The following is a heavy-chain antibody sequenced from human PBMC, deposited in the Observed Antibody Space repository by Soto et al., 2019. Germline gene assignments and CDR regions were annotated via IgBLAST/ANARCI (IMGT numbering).Heavy chain of an antibody. CDR2: IYYSGST. D-gene: IGHD6-6*01. J-gene: IGHJ5*02. V-gene: IGHV4-39*01. Sequence: SETLSLTCTVSGGSISSSSYYWGWIRQPPGKGLEWIGSIYYSGSTYHNPSLKSRVTISVDTSKNQFSLKLSSVTAADTAVYYCARHSQAARWKLGWSDPWGQGTLVTVSS. CDR1: GGSISSSSYY. CDR3: ARHSQAARWKLGWSDP.